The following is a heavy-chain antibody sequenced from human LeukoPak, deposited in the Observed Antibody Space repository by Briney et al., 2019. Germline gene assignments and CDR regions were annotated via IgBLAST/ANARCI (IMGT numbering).Heavy chain of an antibody. J-gene: IGHJ4*02. CDR2: ISYDGSNK. V-gene: IGHV3-30-3*01. D-gene: IGHD6-19*01. CDR3: ARSYRSGWYYFDY. CDR1: GFTFSSYA. Sequence: GGSLRLSCAASGFTFSSYAMHWVRQAPGKGLEWVAVISYDGSNKYYADSVKGRFTISRDNSKNTLYLQMNSLRAEDTAVYYGARSYRSGWYYFDYWGQGTLVTVSS.